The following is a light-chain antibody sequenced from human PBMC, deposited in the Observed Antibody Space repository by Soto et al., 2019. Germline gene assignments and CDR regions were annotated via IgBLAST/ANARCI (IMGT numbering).Light chain of an antibody. CDR2: GAS. CDR3: QQYGRSPPFT. J-gene: IGKJ2*01. Sequence: EIVLTQSPGTLSLSPGERATLSCRASQSVSSTYIACYQQNPARAPRLLIYGASSRATGIPDRFSGSGSGTDFTLTISRLEPEDFAVYFCQQYGRSPPFTFGQGTKVEIK. V-gene: IGKV3-20*01. CDR1: QSVSSTY.